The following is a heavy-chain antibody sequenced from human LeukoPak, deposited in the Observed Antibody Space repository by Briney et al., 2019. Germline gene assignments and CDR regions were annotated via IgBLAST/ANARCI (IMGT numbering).Heavy chain of an antibody. CDR1: GFTFSSYA. V-gene: IGHV3-23*01. CDR3: AKDITRYCSSTSCYTFDY. J-gene: IGHJ4*02. Sequence: GGSLRRSCAASGFTFSSYAMSWVRQAPGKGLEWVSAISGSGGSTYYADSVKGRFTISRDNSKNTLYLQMNSLRAEDTAVYYCAKDITRYCSSTSCYTFDYWGQGTLVTVSS. CDR2: ISGSGGST. D-gene: IGHD2-2*02.